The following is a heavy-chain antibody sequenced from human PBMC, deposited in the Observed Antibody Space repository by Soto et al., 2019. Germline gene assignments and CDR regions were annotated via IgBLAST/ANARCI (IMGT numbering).Heavy chain of an antibody. D-gene: IGHD3-22*01. CDR1: YFGTYY. V-gene: IGHV4-59*01. CDR3: ARFDYYDSSGYLDFGPK. Sequence: SETLSLTCTGAYFGTYYWSWIRQPPGKGLEWVGYIYSSEHFKYNPSLKSRVTISVDTSKNQFSLKLSSVTAADTAVYYCARFDYYDSSGYLDFGPKWGQGTLVTVSS. J-gene: IGHJ4*02. CDR2: IYSSEHF.